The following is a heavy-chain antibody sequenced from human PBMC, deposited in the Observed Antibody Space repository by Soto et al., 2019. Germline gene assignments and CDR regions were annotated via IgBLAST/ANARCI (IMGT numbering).Heavy chain of an antibody. CDR1: GFTFSSYG. Sequence: QVQLVESGGGVVQPGRSLRLSCAASGFTFSSYGMHWVRQAPGKGLERVAVISYDGSNKYYADSVKGRFTISRDNSKNTLYLQMNSLRAEDTAVYYCAKDQAYYDFWSGYCMDVWGQGTTVTVSS. CDR3: AKDQAYYDFWSGYCMDV. D-gene: IGHD3-3*01. J-gene: IGHJ6*02. V-gene: IGHV3-30*18. CDR2: ISYDGSNK.